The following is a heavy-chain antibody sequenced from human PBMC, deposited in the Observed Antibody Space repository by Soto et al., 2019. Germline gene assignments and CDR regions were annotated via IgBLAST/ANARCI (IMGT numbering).Heavy chain of an antibody. V-gene: IGHV4-59*01. CDR3: AGRRFLSGYYAPYCYFGTDV. Sequence: SETLSLTCTFSGGSISSYYWSWIRQPPGKGLEWIGYIYYSGSTNSNPSLKSRVTISLDTSKNQLSLKLSSVTAADTAVYYCAGRRFLSGYYAPYCYFGTDVWGQWTTVTSP. D-gene: IGHD3-3*01. J-gene: IGHJ6*02. CDR2: IYYSGST. CDR1: GGSISSYY.